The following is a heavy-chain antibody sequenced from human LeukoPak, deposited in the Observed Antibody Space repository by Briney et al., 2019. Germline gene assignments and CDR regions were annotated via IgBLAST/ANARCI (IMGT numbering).Heavy chain of an antibody. D-gene: IGHD1-1*01. V-gene: IGHV3-7*03. CDR1: GFAFNTYW. J-gene: IGHJ4*02. Sequence: GGTLRLSCAASGFAFNTYWMSWVRQAPGKGLEWVANIGQDGTEKHHVDSVRGRFTISRDNAKNSVFLQMNSRRAEDTAVYYCARDRDGKDYWGQGTLVTVFS. CDR2: IGQDGTEK. CDR3: ARDRDGKDY.